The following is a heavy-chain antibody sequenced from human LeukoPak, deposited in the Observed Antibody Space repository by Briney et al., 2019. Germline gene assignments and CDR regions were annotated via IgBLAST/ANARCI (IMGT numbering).Heavy chain of an antibody. CDR2: INHSGYT. D-gene: IGHD4-17*01. CDR3: TRMTTGHDY. Sequence: PSETLSLTCAVSGVSFDDYYWSWVRQTPGKGLEWIGEINHSGYTNDNPSLKSRVTLSIDTSRKQFSLNLRSVTVADAGTYYCTRMTTGHDYWSQGTLVTVSS. J-gene: IGHJ4*02. CDR1: GVSFDDYY. V-gene: IGHV4-34*01.